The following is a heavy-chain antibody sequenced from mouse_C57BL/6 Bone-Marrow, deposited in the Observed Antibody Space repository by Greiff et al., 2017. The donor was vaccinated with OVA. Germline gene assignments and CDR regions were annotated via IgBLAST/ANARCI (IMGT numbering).Heavy chain of an antibody. CDR2: IRLKSDNYAT. CDR1: GFTFSNYW. CDR3: TEGIYYGYGFAY. Sequence: EVKLQESGGGLVQPGGSMKLSCVASGFTFSNYWMNWVRQSPEKGLEWVAQIRLKSDNYATHYAESVKGRFTISRDDSKSSVYLQMNNLRAEDTGIYYCTEGIYYGYGFAYWGQGTLVTVSA. D-gene: IGHD2-2*01. V-gene: IGHV6-3*01. J-gene: IGHJ3*01.